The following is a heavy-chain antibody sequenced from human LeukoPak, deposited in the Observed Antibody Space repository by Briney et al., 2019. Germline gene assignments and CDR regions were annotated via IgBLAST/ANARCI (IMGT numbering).Heavy chain of an antibody. CDR3: TWSGLKIES. D-gene: IGHD3-3*01. Sequence: WIRQPPGKGLEWLGQIKKKTDGATTPYAAPVKGRFTISRDDSKNTLFLQMNSLKTEDTALYYCTWSGLKIESWGQGTLVTVSS. J-gene: IGHJ4*02. V-gene: IGHV3-15*01. CDR2: IKKKTDGATT.